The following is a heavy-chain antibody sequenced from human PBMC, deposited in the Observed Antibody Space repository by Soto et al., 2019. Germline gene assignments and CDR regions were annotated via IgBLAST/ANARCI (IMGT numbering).Heavy chain of an antibody. CDR1: GGTFSSYA. Sequence: ASVKVSCKASGGTFSSYAISWVRQAPGQGLEWMGGIIPIFGTANYAQKFQGRVTITADESTSTAYMELSSLRSEDTAVYYCSVGGAMETGYYYYGMDVWGQGTTVTVSS. CDR3: SVGGAMETGYYYYGMDV. V-gene: IGHV1-69*13. J-gene: IGHJ6*02. D-gene: IGHD5-18*01. CDR2: IIPIFGTA.